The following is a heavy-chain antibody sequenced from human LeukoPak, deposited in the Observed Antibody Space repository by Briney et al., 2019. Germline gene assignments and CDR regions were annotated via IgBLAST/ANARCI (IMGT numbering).Heavy chain of an antibody. CDR2: ISAYNGNT. CDR1: GYTFTSYA. D-gene: IGHD5-12*01. J-gene: IGHJ4*02. CDR3: ARNIVATIGAVGLIDY. V-gene: IGHV1-18*01. Sequence: ASVKVSCKASGYTFTSYAMNWVRQAPGQGLEWMGWISAYNGNTNYAQKLQGRVTMTTDTSTSTAYMELRSLRSDDTAVYYCARNIVATIGAVGLIDYWGQGTLVTVSS.